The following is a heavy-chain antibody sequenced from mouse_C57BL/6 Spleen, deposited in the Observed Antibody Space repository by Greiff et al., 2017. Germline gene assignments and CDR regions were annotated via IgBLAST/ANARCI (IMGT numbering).Heavy chain of an antibody. V-gene: IGHV10-3*01. Sequence: EVQRVESGGGLVQPKGSLKLSCAASGFTFNTYAMHWVRQAPGKGLEWVARIRSKSSNYATYYADSVKDRFTISRDDSQSMLYLQMNNLKTEDTAMYYCVRGADGGAWFAYWGQGTLVTVSA. CDR3: VRGADGGAWFAY. CDR1: GFTFNTYA. J-gene: IGHJ3*01. CDR2: IRSKSSNYAT.